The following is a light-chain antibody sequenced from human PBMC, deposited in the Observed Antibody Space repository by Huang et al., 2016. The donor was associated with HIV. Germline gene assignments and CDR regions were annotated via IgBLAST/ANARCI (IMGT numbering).Light chain of an antibody. V-gene: IGKV4-1*01. CDR1: HILLNSPNRKNY. CDR2: WAS. J-gene: IGKJ3*01. CDR3: QQYFFSPMT. Sequence: DIVMTQSPDFLAVSLGERATISCKSSHILLNSPNRKNYLAWYQQNPGQPPKLLIYWASFRESGVPDRFIGSGSGTDFTLTITSLHAEDVAVYFCQQYFFSPMTFGPGTKVDI.